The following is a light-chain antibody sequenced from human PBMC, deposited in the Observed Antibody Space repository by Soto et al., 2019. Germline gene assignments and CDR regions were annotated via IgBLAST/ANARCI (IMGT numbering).Light chain of an antibody. J-gene: IGKJ5*01. CDR1: QSVSSY. CDR3: QQRSNWPPIP. CDR2: DAS. Sequence: EIVLTRSPATLSLSPGERATLSCRASQSVSSYLAWYQQKPGQAPRLLIYDASNRATGIPARFSGSGSGTNFPPPISSLEPKDFAFYYCQQRSNWPPIPFGQGTGLEIK. V-gene: IGKV3-11*01.